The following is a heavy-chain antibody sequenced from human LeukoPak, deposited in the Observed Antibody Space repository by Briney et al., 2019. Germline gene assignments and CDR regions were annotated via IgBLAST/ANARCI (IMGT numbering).Heavy chain of an antibody. CDR3: ARGLAPSNWYFDL. V-gene: IGHV3-30-3*01. J-gene: IGHJ2*01. CDR1: GFTFSNYA. CDR2: ISYDGNNK. D-gene: IGHD2-15*01. Sequence: GGSLRLSCAASGFTFSNYAMHWVRQAPGKGLEWVAVISYDGNNKYYADSVKGRFTISRDNSKNTLYLQMNSQRADDTAVYYCARGLAPSNWYFDLWGRGTLVTVSS.